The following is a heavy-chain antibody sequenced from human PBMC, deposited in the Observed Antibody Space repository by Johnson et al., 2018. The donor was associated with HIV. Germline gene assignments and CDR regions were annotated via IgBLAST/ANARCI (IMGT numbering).Heavy chain of an antibody. Sequence: EQLVESGGGLVQPGGSLRLSCAASGFTFSSYWMHWVRQAPGKGLVWVAGINWNGGRTGYASSVKGSFTISRDNAKNSLYLQMNSLRAEDTAVYYCARRTVVTPGAFDIWGQGTMVTVSS. CDR2: INWNGGRT. CDR1: GFTFSSYW. CDR3: ARRTVVTPGAFDI. D-gene: IGHD4-23*01. V-gene: IGHV3-74*01. J-gene: IGHJ3*02.